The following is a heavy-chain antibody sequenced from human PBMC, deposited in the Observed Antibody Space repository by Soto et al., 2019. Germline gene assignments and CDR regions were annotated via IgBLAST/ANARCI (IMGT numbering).Heavy chain of an antibody. J-gene: IGHJ5*02. CDR1: GFTFSSYW. CDR2: IKQDGSEK. CDR3: ARNSGANWFDP. Sequence: GGSLRLSCAASGFTFSSYWMSWVRQAPGKGLEWVANIKQDGSEKYYVDSVKGRFTISRDNAKNSLYLQMNSLRPEDTAVYYCARNSGANWFDPWGQGTLVTVSS. D-gene: IGHD6-19*01. V-gene: IGHV3-7*05.